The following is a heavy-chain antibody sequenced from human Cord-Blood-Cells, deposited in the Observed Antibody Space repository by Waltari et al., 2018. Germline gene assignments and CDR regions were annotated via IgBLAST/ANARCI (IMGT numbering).Heavy chain of an antibody. CDR3: ARDVLYSSGPRGGAFDI. CDR1: GGTFSSYA. CDR2: IIPIFGTA. J-gene: IGHJ3*02. Sequence: QVQLVQSGAEVKKPGSSVKVSCKASGGTFSSYAISWVRQAPGQGLEWMGGIIPIFGTANYAQKFQGRVTITADESTSTAYMELSSLRSEDTAVYYCARDVLYSSGPRGGAFDIWGQGTMVTVSS. V-gene: IGHV1-69*01. D-gene: IGHD6-19*01.